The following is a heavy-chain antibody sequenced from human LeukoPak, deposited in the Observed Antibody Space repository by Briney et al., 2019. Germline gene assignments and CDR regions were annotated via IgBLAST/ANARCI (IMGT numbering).Heavy chain of an antibody. J-gene: IGHJ4*02. V-gene: IGHV3-48*03. CDR3: ARVLWFGEPYFDY. CDR1: GFTFSSYE. CDR2: ISSSGSTI. Sequence: PGGSLRLSCAASGFTFSSYEMNWVRQAPGKGLEWVSYISSSGSTIYYADSVKGRFIISRDNAKNSLYLQMNSLRAEDTAVYYCARVLWFGEPYFDYWGQGTLVTVSS. D-gene: IGHD3-10*01.